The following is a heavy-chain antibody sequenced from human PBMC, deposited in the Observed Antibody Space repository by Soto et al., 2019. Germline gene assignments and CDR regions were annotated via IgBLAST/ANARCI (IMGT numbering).Heavy chain of an antibody. CDR1: GGTFSSYA. Sequence: SVKVSCKASGGTFSSYAISWVRQAPGQGLEWMGGIIPIFGTANYAQKFQGRVTITADESTSTAYMELSSLRSEDTAVYYCATLYYDILTGDPDDAFDIWGQGTMVTVSS. CDR2: IIPIFGTA. V-gene: IGHV1-69*13. CDR3: ATLYYDILTGDPDDAFDI. J-gene: IGHJ3*02. D-gene: IGHD3-9*01.